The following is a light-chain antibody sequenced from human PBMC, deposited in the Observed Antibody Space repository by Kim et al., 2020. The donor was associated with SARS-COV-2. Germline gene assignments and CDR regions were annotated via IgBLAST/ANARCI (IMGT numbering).Light chain of an antibody. Sequence: DIQMTQSPSSVSASIGDRVTMTCRASQGISNWLAWYQHKPGEAPKLLIYAASGLNTGVPSRFSGSGSGTDFTLTINSLQPEDFATYYCQQGVSFPRTFGGGTKVDIK. V-gene: IGKV1-12*01. CDR3: QQGVSFPRT. CDR2: AAS. CDR1: QGISNW. J-gene: IGKJ4*01.